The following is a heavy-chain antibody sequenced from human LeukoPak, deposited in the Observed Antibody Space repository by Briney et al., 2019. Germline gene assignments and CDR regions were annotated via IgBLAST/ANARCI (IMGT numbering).Heavy chain of an antibody. CDR1: GSSLTVYF. CDR2: THPSGNT. D-gene: IGHD4-23*01. J-gene: IGHJ4*02. CDR3: ARHPGGNPAHRFDN. V-gene: IGHV4-4*09. Sequence: SETLSLTCTVSGSSLTVYFWSWIRQSPGKGLEWIGYTHPSGNTNYNPSLKGRVTISMDTSKSQFSLKLISVTAADTAVYYCARHPGGNPAHRFDNWGQETLVTVSS.